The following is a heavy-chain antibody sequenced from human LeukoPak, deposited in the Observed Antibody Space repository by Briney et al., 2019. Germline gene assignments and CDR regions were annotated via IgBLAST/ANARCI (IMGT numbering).Heavy chain of an antibody. V-gene: IGHV4-59*10. CDR3: ARVGHY. CDR1: GGSFSSYY. Sequence: SETLSLTCAVYGGSFSSYYWSWIRQPAGKGLEWIGRIYSSGSTNYNPSLKSRVTMSVDTSKNQFSLKLSSVTAADTAVYYCARVGHYWGQGTLVTVSS. D-gene: IGHD1-26*01. CDR2: IYSSGST. J-gene: IGHJ4*02.